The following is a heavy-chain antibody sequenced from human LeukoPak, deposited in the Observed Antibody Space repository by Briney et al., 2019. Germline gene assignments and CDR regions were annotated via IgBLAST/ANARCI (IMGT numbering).Heavy chain of an antibody. Sequence: PGRSLRLSCAASGFTFSSYAMHWVRQAPGKGLEWVAVISYDGSNKYYADSVKGRFTISRDNSKNTLYLQMNSLRAEDTAVYYCTRAPVTATLDYWGQGTLVTVSS. CDR3: TRAPVTATLDY. J-gene: IGHJ4*02. D-gene: IGHD2-21*02. CDR1: GFTFSSYA. CDR2: ISYDGSNK. V-gene: IGHV3-30*04.